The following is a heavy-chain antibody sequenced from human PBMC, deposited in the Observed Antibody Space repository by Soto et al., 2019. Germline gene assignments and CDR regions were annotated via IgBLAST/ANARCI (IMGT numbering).Heavy chain of an antibody. CDR3: ARGDNWNYCLDY. V-gene: IGHV4-30-4*01. CDR1: GGSISSGDYY. Sequence: QVQLQESGPGLVKPSQSLSLTCTVSGGSISSGDYYWSWIRQPPGKGLEWIGYIYYSGSTYYNPSLMSRVTISVDTSKNQFSLKLSSVTAADTAVYYCARGDNWNYCLDYWGQGTLVTVSS. CDR2: IYYSGST. D-gene: IGHD1-7*01. J-gene: IGHJ4*02.